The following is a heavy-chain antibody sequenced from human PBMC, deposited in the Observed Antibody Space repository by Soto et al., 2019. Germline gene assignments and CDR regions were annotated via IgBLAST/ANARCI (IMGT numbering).Heavy chain of an antibody. CDR2: TSSDGSDK. D-gene: IGHD3-16*01. CDR1: GFTFSRYA. Sequence: GGSLRLSCAASGFTFSRYAMTWVRQAQGKGLERVAVTSSDGSDKYYADSVKGRFTISRDNARNSLYLQMNSLRAEDTAVYYCARTINFGLPGNGMDVWGQGTTVTVSS. CDR3: ARTINFGLPGNGMDV. V-gene: IGHV3-30-3*01. J-gene: IGHJ6*02.